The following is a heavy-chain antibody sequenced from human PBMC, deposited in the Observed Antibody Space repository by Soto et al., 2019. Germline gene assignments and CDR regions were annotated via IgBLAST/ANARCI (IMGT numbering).Heavy chain of an antibody. J-gene: IGHJ4*02. CDR1: GYTFTVYY. V-gene: IGHV1-2*02. D-gene: IGHD1-26*01. CDR2: INPKSGGT. CDR3: ARDLAKGGGSAGFDY. Sequence: ASVKVSCKASGYTFTVYYMHWVRQAPGQGLEWMGWINPKSGGTMYPQKFQGRVTMTWDTSISTAYMALTRLRSDDTAVYYCARDLAKGGGSAGFDYWGQGSLVNVYS.